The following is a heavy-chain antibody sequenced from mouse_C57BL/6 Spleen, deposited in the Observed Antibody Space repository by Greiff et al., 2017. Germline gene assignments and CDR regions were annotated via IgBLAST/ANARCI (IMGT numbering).Heavy chain of an antibody. CDR2: ISDGGSYT. J-gene: IGHJ2*01. V-gene: IGHV5-4*01. Sequence: DVKLVESGGGLVKPGGSLKLSCAASGFTFSSYAMSWVRQTPEKRLEWVATISDGGSYTYYPDNVKGRFTISRDNAKNNLYLQMSHLKSEDTAMYYCARDGLWLHYFDYWGQGTTLTVSS. CDR3: ARDGLWLHYFDY. CDR1: GFTFSSYA. D-gene: IGHD2-2*01.